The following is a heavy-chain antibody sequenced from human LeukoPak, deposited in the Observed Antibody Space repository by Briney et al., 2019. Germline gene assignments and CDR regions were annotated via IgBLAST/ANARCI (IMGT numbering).Heavy chain of an antibody. V-gene: IGHV4-4*07. CDR3: ARAGGSYCSGGSCYAGGYITDY. CDR1: GGSISSYY. J-gene: IGHJ4*02. CDR2: IYTSGST. Sequence: SETLSLTCTVSGGSISSYYWSWIRQPAGKGLEWIGRIYTSGSTNYNPSLKSRVTMSVDTSKNQFSLKLSSVPAADTAVYYCARAGGSYCSGGSCYAGGYITDYWGQGTLVTVSS. D-gene: IGHD2-15*01.